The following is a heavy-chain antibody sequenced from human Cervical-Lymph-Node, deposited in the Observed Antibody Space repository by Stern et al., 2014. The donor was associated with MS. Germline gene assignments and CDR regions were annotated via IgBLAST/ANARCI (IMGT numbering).Heavy chain of an antibody. CDR1: GGSISSGDYY. V-gene: IGHV4-30-4*01. CDR3: AREGPRTGTLVY. Sequence: QVQLQESGPGLVKPSQTLSLTCTVSGGSISSGDYYWSWIRQPPGKGLEWIGYIYYSGSTYYNSSLKSRVTISVDTSKSQFSLKLSSVTAADTAVYYCAREGPRTGTLVYWGQGTLVTVSS. CDR2: IYYSGST. D-gene: IGHD3/OR15-3a*01. J-gene: IGHJ4*02.